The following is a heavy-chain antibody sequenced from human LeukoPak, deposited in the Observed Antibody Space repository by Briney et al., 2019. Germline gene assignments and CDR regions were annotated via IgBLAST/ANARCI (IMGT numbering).Heavy chain of an antibody. Sequence: PGGSLRLSCAASGFTFYNYAMTWVRQAPGKGLEWVSTISSSGGSTYYADSVKGRFTISRDNAKNTMYLQMNSLRAEDTAVYYCARDAELVSTSYYYYYMDVWGKGTTVTVSS. CDR1: GFTFYNYA. CDR2: ISSSGGST. J-gene: IGHJ6*03. V-gene: IGHV3-23*01. CDR3: ARDAELVSTSYYYYYMDV. D-gene: IGHD1-26*01.